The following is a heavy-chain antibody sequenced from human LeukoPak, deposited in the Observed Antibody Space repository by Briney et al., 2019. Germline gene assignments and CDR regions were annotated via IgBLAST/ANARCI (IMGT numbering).Heavy chain of an antibody. V-gene: IGHV3-21*01. CDR2: ISSSSSYI. D-gene: IGHD3-22*01. CDR1: GFTFTSYS. J-gene: IGHJ4*02. Sequence: GGSLRLSCAASGFTFTSYSMNWVRQAPGKGLEWVSSISSSSSYIYYADSVKGRFTISRDNAKNSLYLQMNSLRAEDTAVYYCARDGYDSSGYFDYWGQGTLVTVSS. CDR3: ARDGYDSSGYFDY.